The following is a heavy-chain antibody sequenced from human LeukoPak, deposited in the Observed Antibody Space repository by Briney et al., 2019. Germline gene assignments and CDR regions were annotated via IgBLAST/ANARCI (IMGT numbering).Heavy chain of an antibody. J-gene: IGHJ2*01. V-gene: IGHV4-38-2*02. CDR3: ARRLRDGGSRRGFDL. CDR2: IYHSGST. D-gene: IGHD2-15*01. CDR1: GYSISSGYY. Sequence: SETLSLTCTVSGYSISSGYYWGWIRQPPGKGLEWIGSIYHSGSTNYNPSLKSRVAISVDTSKNQFSLKLTSVTAADTAVYYCARRLRDGGSRRGFDLWGRGTLVTVSS.